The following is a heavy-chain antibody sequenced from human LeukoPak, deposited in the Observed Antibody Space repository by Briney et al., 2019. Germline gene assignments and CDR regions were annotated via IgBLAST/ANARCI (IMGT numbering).Heavy chain of an antibody. V-gene: IGHV3-30-3*01. CDR1: GFTFSSYA. Sequence: GGSLRLSCAASGFTFSSYAMHGVRPAPGKGLEGVAVISYDGSNKYYADSVKGRFTISRDNSKNTLYLQMNSLRAEDTAVYYCARDIYSGYDLEGYYFDYWGQGTLVTVSS. J-gene: IGHJ4*02. D-gene: IGHD5-12*01. CDR3: ARDIYSGYDLEGYYFDY. CDR2: ISYDGSNK.